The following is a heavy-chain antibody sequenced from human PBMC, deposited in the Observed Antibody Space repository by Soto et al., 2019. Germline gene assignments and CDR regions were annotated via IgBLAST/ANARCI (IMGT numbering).Heavy chain of an antibody. D-gene: IGHD3-22*01. V-gene: IGHV3-23*01. Sequence: PGGSLRLSCAASGFTFDDYTMHWVRQAPGKGLEWVSAISGSGGSTYYADSVKGRFTISRDNSKNTLYLQMNSLRAEDTAVYYCAKDWNRDSSGYYQSPFDYWGQGTLVTVSS. J-gene: IGHJ4*02. CDR2: ISGSGGST. CDR1: GFTFDDYT. CDR3: AKDWNRDSSGYYQSPFDY.